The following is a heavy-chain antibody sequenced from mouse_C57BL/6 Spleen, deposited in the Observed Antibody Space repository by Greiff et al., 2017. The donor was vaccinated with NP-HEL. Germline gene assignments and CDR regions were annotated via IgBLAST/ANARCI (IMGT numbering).Heavy chain of an antibody. V-gene: IGHV5-17*01. CDR2: ISSGSSTI. CDR3: ARGLRAFAY. CDR1: GFTFSDYG. J-gene: IGHJ3*01. D-gene: IGHD2-4*01. Sequence: EVKVVESGGGLVKPGGSLKLSCAASGFTFSDYGMHWVRQAPEKGLEWVAYISSGSSTIYYADTVKGRFTISRDNAKNTLFLQMTSLRSEDTAMYYCARGLRAFAYWGQGTLVTVSA.